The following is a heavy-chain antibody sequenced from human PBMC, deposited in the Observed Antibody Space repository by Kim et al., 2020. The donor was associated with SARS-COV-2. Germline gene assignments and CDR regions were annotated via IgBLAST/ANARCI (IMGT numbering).Heavy chain of an antibody. J-gene: IGHJ4*02. D-gene: IGHD2-15*01. V-gene: IGHV3-53*01. CDR3: GRDQGGGYFDY. Sequence: TYNADSVKGRFTISRDKSKNTLYLEMNSLRAEDTAVYYCGRDQGGGYFDYWGQGTLVTVSS. CDR2: T.